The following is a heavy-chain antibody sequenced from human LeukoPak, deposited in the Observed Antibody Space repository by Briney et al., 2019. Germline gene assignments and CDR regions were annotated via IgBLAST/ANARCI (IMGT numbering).Heavy chain of an antibody. CDR1: GGSVSSSNYY. CDR3: ARTPSYYYDNSGYYI. V-gene: IGHV4-39*01. Sequence: SETLSLTCTVSGGSVSSSNYYWGWIRQPPGKGMEWIGTIYYSGRTYYNPSLKSRVTISVDTSKKQFSLKLSSVTAADTAVYYCARTPSYYYDNSGYYIWGQGTMVTVSS. J-gene: IGHJ3*02. D-gene: IGHD3-22*01. CDR2: IYYSGRT.